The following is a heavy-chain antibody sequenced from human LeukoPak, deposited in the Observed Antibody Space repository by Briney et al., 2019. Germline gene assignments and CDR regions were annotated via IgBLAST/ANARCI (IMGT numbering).Heavy chain of an antibody. V-gene: IGHV3-23*01. Sequence: GGSLRLSCAASGFTVSGNYMSWVRQAPGKGLEWVSAISGSGGSTYYVDSVKGRFTISRDNFKNTLYLQMNSLRAEDTAVYYCAKVRDYDSSGYSDYWGQGNLVTVSS. CDR1: GFTVSGNY. J-gene: IGHJ4*02. D-gene: IGHD3-22*01. CDR2: ISGSGGST. CDR3: AKVRDYDSSGYSDY.